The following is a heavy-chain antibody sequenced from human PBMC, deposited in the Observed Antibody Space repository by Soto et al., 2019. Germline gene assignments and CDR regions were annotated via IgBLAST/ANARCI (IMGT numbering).Heavy chain of an antibody. Sequence: TLSLTCVVSGWSFITYDYNWIRQSPGKGLEWIGEINHSGSNNYSPSLKSRVTMSLDTSKNHFSLKLTSVTAADTAVYYCARGGSNDWQVAFDIWGQGTMVTVSS. CDR3: ARGGSNDWQVAFDI. D-gene: IGHD3-9*01. CDR2: INHSGSN. CDR1: GWSFITYD. J-gene: IGHJ3*02. V-gene: IGHV4-34*01.